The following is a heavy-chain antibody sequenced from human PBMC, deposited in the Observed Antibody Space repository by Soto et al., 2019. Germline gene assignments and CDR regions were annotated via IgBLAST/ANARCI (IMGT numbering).Heavy chain of an antibody. J-gene: IGHJ1*01. CDR1: GFTFRDYY. V-gene: IGHV3-11*06. CDR2: MSSSSSYT. CDR3: ARDLAYCGGDCPSAEYFQH. Sequence: XGSLRLSYAASGFTFRDYYISWIRQAPGKGLEWVSYMSSSSSYTNYADSVKGRFTISRDNAKNSLYLQMNSLRAEDTAVYYCARDLAYCGGDCPSAEYFQHWGQGTLVTVSS. D-gene: IGHD2-21*02.